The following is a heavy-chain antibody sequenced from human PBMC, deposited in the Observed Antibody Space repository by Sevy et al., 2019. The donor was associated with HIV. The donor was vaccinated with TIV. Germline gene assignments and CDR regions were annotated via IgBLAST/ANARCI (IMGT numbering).Heavy chain of an antibody. CDR1: GFTFSSYN. Sequence: GGSLRLSCVASGFTFSSYNFNWVRQAPGKGLELISFINSGSTIISLADSVKGRFTISRDSAKKSVYLQMNSLRVEDTAVYYCVRDGGYSDYGMDLWGQGTTVTVSS. D-gene: IGHD2-15*01. V-gene: IGHV3-48*01. CDR3: VRDGGYSDYGMDL. CDR2: INSGSTII. J-gene: IGHJ6*02.